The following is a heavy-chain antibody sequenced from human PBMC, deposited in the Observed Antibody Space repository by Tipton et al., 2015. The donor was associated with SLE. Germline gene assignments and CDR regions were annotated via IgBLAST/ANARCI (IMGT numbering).Heavy chain of an antibody. CDR2: ISDGGGT. J-gene: IGHJ6*02. CDR1: GGSISSNY. V-gene: IGHV4-59*08. D-gene: IGHD2-8*01. Sequence: TLSLTCSVSGGSISSNYWIWIRQPPGKGLEWIGYISDGGGTNYHPSLKSRVTISVDPAKNQFSLKLTSVTATDTAVYYCARGMLTWRGAIIGVDVWGQGTTVNVFS. CDR3: ARGMLTWRGAIIGVDV.